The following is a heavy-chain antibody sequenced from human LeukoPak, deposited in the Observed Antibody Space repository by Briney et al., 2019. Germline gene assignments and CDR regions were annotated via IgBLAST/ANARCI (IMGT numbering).Heavy chain of an antibody. CDR2: INHSGST. V-gene: IGHV4-34*01. J-gene: IGHJ3*02. CDR1: GGSFSGYY. D-gene: IGHD3-3*01. Sequence: SETLSLTCAVYGGSFSGYYWSWIRQPPGKGLEWIGEINHSGSTNYNPSLKSRVTISVDTSKNQFSLKMSSVPAAETAVYYCARARSITIFGVARGGAFDIWGQGTMVTVSS. CDR3: ARARSITIFGVARGGAFDI.